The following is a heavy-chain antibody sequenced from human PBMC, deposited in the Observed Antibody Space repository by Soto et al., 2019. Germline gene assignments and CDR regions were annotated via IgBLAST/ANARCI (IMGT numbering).Heavy chain of an antibody. J-gene: IGHJ4*02. V-gene: IGHV3-23*01. CDR2: ISGSGGST. D-gene: IGHD1-1*01. CDR1: GFTFSSYA. CDR3: AKDLGTGTTRAENFDY. Sequence: GGSLRLSCAASGFTFSSYAMSWVRQAPGKGLEWVSAISGSGGSTYYADSVKGRFTISRDNSKNTLYLQMNGLRAEDTAVYYCAKDLGTGTTRAENFDYWGQGTLVTVSS.